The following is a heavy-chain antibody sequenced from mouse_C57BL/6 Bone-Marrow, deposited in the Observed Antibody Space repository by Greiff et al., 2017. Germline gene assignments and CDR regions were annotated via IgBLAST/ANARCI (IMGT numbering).Heavy chain of an antibody. CDR3: ARRGAYYYGSSYFWYFDV. D-gene: IGHD1-1*01. CDR1: GYTFTSYW. CDR2: IYPGSGST. V-gene: IGHV1-55*01. Sequence: QVQLQQPGAELVKPGASVKMSCKASGYTFTSYWITWVKQRPGQGLEWIGDIYPGSGSTNYNEKFKSKATLTVDPSSSTAYMQLSSLTSEDSAVYYCARRGAYYYGSSYFWYFDVWGTGTTVTVSS. J-gene: IGHJ1*03.